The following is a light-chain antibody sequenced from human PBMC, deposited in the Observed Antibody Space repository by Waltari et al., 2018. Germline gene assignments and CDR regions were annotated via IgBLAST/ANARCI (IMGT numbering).Light chain of an antibody. CDR1: SSDIDFDDY. V-gene: IGLV2-14*01. CDR3: SSFTGTIWV. CDR2: GVT. Sequence: QSALTQPASVSGSPGQSITISCTGSSSDIDFDDYVSWYQHLPGNAPKLIIYGVTNRPSGISNRFSGSKSDNTASLTISGLQADDEADYYCSSFTGTIWVFGGGTKLTVL. J-gene: IGLJ3*02.